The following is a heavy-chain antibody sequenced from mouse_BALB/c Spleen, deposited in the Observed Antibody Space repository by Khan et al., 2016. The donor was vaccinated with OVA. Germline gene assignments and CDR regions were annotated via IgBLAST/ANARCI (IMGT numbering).Heavy chain of an antibody. CDR2: IYPGISDT. CDR1: GYSFTSYW. D-gene: IGHD2-4*01. V-gene: IGHV1-5*01. Sequence: EVELVESGTVLARPGASVKMSCKASGYSFTSYWMHWVKQRPGQGLEWIGAIYPGISDTRYNQKFKVKAKLTAVTSANTAYMELSSLTDEDSAVYFCTRSYDSFYFDYWGQGTTLTVSS. CDR3: TRSYDSFYFDY. J-gene: IGHJ2*01.